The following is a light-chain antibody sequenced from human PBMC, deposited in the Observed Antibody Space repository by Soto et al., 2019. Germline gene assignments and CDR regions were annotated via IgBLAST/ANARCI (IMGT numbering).Light chain of an antibody. CDR2: KAS. CDR3: LQHNSYVWT. CDR1: QSISSY. V-gene: IGKV1-5*03. Sequence: DIQMTQSPSTLSASVGDRVTITCRASQSISSYLAWYQQKPGKAPKLLIYKASSLESGVPSRFSGSGSGTEFTLTIRSLQPDDFATYYRLQHNSYVWTFGQGTKVDSK. J-gene: IGKJ1*01.